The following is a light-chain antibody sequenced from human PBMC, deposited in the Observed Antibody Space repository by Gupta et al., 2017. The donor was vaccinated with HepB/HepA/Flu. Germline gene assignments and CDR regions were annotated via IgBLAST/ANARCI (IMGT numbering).Light chain of an antibody. J-gene: IGKJ1*01. Sequence: DIVMTQSPDSLAVSLGERATINCKSSQSVLYSSNNKNYLAWYQHKPGQPPKLLIYWASTRESGVPYRFSGSGSGTDFTLTISSLQAEDVAVYYCQQYYSTPRTFGQGTKVEIK. CDR1: QSVLYSSNNKNY. CDR2: WAS. V-gene: IGKV4-1*01. CDR3: QQYYSTPRT.